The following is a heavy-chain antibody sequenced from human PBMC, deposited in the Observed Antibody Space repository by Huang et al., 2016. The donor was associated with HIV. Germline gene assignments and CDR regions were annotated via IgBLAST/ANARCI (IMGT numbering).Heavy chain of an antibody. CDR1: GGSVNSGYYY. CDR2: VLYGGTT. V-gene: IGHV4-39*01. J-gene: IGHJ3*01. Sequence: QLQLQESGQGLVRPSETLSLTCSVSGGSVNSGYYYWGWIRQPPGKGLEWIASVLYGGTTFYNPSLKSRVSMSVYTSKKRFSLNLSSVTAADTAVYFCARLPFDYVWGTQRQTALDELDVWGQGTMVTVSS. CDR3: ARLPFDYVWGTQRQTALDELDV. D-gene: IGHD3-16*01.